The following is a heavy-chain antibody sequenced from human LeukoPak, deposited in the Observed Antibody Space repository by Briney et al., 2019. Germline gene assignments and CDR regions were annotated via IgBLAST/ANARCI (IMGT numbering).Heavy chain of an antibody. CDR2: IREERGQE. Sequence: PGGSLRLSCVASGLTVSNHWMSWVRQAPGKGLEWVANIREERGQEYYADSVKGRFTISRDNSKNSLYLQMNSLRTEDTALYYCAKDISGARSSWGQGTLVTVSS. CDR3: AKDISGARSS. J-gene: IGHJ4*02. V-gene: IGHV3-7*03. CDR1: GLTVSNHW. D-gene: IGHD3-10*01.